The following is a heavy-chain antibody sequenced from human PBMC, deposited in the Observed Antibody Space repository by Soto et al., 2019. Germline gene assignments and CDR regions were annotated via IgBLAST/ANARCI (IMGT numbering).Heavy chain of an antibody. CDR1: GFTFSSYS. CDR3: ASNPEGYGSGSYYNEDY. Sequence: GGSLRLSCAASGFTFSSYSMNWVRQAPGKGLEWVSSISSSSSYIYYADSVKGRFTISRDNAKNSLYLQMNSLRAEDTAVYYCASNPEGYGSGSYYNEDYWGQGTLVTVSS. CDR2: ISSSSSYI. D-gene: IGHD3-10*01. V-gene: IGHV3-21*01. J-gene: IGHJ4*02.